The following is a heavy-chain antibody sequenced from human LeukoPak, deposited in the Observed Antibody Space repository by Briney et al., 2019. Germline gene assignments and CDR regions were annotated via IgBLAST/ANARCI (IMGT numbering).Heavy chain of an antibody. CDR2: IKSDSSHI. J-gene: IGHJ3*02. CDR1: GFIFSAYS. CDR3: ARGVVPAAFDI. D-gene: IGHD2-2*01. Sequence: NPGGSVRLSCAASGFIFSAYSMKWVRQAPGKGLEWVSSIKSDSSHISYENSVRGRFTISRDNGQNSLYLQINSLRVEDTAVYYCARGVVPAAFDIWGQGTMVTVSS. V-gene: IGHV3-21*01.